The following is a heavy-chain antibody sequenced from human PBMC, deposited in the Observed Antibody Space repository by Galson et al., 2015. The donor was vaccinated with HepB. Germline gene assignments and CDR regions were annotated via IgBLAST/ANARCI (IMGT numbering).Heavy chain of an antibody. J-gene: IGHJ5*02. V-gene: IGHV1-69*13. Sequence: SVKVSCKASGGTFSSYAISWVRQAPGQGLEWMGGIIPIFGTANYAQKFQGRVTITADESTSTAYMELSSLRSEDTAVYYCARTYYGSGRPMPNEFDPWGQGTLVTVSS. CDR1: GGTFSSYA. CDR2: IIPIFGTA. D-gene: IGHD3-10*01. CDR3: ARTYYGSGRPMPNEFDP.